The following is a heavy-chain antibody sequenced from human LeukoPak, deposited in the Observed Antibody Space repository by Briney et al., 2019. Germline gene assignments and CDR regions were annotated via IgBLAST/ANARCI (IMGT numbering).Heavy chain of an antibody. J-gene: IGHJ5*02. CDR2: IYYNGVT. CDR1: GGSISSSSDS. D-gene: IGHD4-23*01. CDR3: ARSLDDYGGNSPNRWFDP. V-gene: IGHV4-39*07. Sequence: KASETLSLTCTVSGGSISSSSDSWGWIRQPPGKGLEWIGNIYYNGVTQYNPSLKSRVTISVDRSKNQFSLKLSSVTAADTAVYYCARSLDDYGGNSPNRWFDPWGQGTLVTVSS.